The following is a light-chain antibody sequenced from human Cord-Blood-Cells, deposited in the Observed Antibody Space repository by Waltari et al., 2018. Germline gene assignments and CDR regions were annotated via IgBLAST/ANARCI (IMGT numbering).Light chain of an antibody. CDR3: NSRDSSGNHVV. V-gene: IGLV3-19*01. J-gene: IGLJ2*01. CDR1: SLRSYY. CDR2: GKN. Sequence: PDLNHDHDVSLGLGQPVWLTRQGDSLRSYYASWYQQKPGQAPVLVIYGKNNRPSGIPDRFSGSSSGNTASLTITGAQAEDEADYYCNSRDSSGNHVVFGGGTKLTVL.